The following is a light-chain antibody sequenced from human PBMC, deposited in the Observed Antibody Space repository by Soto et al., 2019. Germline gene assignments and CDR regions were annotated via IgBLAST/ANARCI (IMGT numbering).Light chain of an antibody. V-gene: IGKV3-15*01. CDR2: GAS. CDR3: QQYKNWPYT. J-gene: IGKJ2*01. Sequence: EIVRTQSPATLSVSPGERATLSCRASQSVSCKLAWYQQNPGQAPRLLIYGASTRDTGIPARFSGSVSGTELTLTMSSLQSANFAVFSCQQYKNWPYTFVQGTKLEIK. CDR1: QSVSCK.